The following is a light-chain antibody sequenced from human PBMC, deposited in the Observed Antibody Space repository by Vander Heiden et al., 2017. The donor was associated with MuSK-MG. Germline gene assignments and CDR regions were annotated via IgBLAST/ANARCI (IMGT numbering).Light chain of an antibody. V-gene: IGKV1-39*01. CDR1: QSISSY. CDR2: AAS. CDR3: QQSDSTPWT. J-gene: IGKJ1*01. Sequence: DIQMTKSPSSLSASVGDRVPVTCRASQSISSYLNLYQQKPGKAPKLLIYAASSLQSGVPSRFSGSGSGTDFTLTISRLQPEDFATYYCQQSDSTPWTFGQGTKVEIK.